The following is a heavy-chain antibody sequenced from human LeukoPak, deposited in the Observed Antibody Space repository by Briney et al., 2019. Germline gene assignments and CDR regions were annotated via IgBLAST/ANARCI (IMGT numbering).Heavy chain of an antibody. D-gene: IGHD3-22*01. J-gene: IGHJ4*02. Sequence: GGSLRLSCAASGFTFSSYAMSWVRQAPGKGLKWVSAISGSGGSTYYADSVKGRFTISRDNSKDTLYLQMNSLRAEDTAVYYCAKKYYYDSSGYYYGSPMEYYFDYWGQGTLVTVSS. V-gene: IGHV3-23*01. CDR2: ISGSGGST. CDR3: AKKYYYDSSGYYYGSPMEYYFDY. CDR1: GFTFSSYA.